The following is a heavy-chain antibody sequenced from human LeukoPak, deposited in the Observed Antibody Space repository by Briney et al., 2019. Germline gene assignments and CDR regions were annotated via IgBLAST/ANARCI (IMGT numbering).Heavy chain of an antibody. Sequence: PGGSLRLSCAASGFAFSSYAMTWVRQAPGKGLEWVSSITGNGGVTSYADSVKGRFTISRDNSKNTLYLQMNSLRAEDTAVYYCAKDGFLDYWGQGTLVTVSS. CDR3: AKDGFLDY. CDR1: GFAFSSYA. J-gene: IGHJ4*02. V-gene: IGHV3-23*01. D-gene: IGHD3-10*01. CDR2: ITGNGGVT.